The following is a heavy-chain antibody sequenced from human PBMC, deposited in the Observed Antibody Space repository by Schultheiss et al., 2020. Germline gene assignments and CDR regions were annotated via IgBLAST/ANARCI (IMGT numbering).Heavy chain of an antibody. CDR3: AKELHSSSWSYDAFDI. V-gene: IGHV3-30*18. CDR2: ISYDGSNK. J-gene: IGHJ3*02. D-gene: IGHD6-13*01. Sequence: GGSLRLSCAASGFTFSSYGMHWVRQAPGKGLEWVAVISYDGSNKYYADSVKGRFTISRDNSKNTLYLQMNSLRAEDTAVYYCAKELHSSSWSYDAFDIWGQGTMVNVSS. CDR1: GFTFSSYG.